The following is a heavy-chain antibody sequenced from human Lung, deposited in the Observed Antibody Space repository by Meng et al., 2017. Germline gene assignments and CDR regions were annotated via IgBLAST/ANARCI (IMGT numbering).Heavy chain of an antibody. D-gene: IGHD1-26*01. CDR1: GVYFNNAW. Sequence: VHLVESVGNLTKPGRSPRHSCASSGVYFNNAWMSWVRQAPGKGLEWLGRIKSNTDGGKAEYAAPVTGRFTISRDDSKSTLYLQMSGLRIDDTGVYYCTWDDKAVSDYWGQGTLVTVSS. CDR2: IKSNTDGGKA. V-gene: IGHV3-15*01. J-gene: IGHJ4*02. CDR3: TWDDKAVSDY.